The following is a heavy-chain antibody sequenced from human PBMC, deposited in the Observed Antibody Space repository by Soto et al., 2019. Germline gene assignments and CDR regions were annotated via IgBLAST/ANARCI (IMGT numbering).Heavy chain of an antibody. CDR2: INAHSGGT. J-gene: IGHJ5*02. CDR3: AKDLTRQLAYWLDP. D-gene: IGHD6-6*01. Sequence: ASVKVSCKASGFSFTGYYIHWLRQAPGQGLEWMGWINAHSGGTEYAQKFQGRVTLTRDTSIATAYLTLTSLTSDDTALYYCAKDLTRQLAYWLDPRGQGTLVTVS. CDR1: GFSFTGYY. V-gene: IGHV1-2*02.